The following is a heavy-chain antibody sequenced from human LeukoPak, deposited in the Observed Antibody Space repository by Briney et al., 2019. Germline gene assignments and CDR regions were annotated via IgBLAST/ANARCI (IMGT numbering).Heavy chain of an antibody. D-gene: IGHD6-13*01. CDR2: IYYSGST. Sequence: SETLSLTCTVSGGSISSSSYYWGWIRQPPGKGLEWIGSIYYSGSTYYNPSLKSRVTISVDTSKNQFSLKLSSVTAADTAVYYCARDSRRQQLPPRFDPWGQGTLVTVSS. J-gene: IGHJ5*02. V-gene: IGHV4-39*07. CDR1: GGSISSSSYY. CDR3: ARDSRRQQLPPRFDP.